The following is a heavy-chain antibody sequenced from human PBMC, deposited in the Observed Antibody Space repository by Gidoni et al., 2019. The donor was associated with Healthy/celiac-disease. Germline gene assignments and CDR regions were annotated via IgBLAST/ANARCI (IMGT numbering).Heavy chain of an antibody. V-gene: IGHV3-30*02. CDR1: GFPFRSYG. CDR3: AKGAYSSGWYYFDY. J-gene: IGHJ4*02. D-gene: IGHD6-19*01. CDR2: IRYDGSNK. Sequence: QVQLVESGGGVVQPGGSLSLSCAASGFPFRSYGMHWVRQAPGKGLEWVAFIRYDGSNKYYADSVKGRFTISRDNSKNTLYLQMNSLRAEDTAVYYCAKGAYSSGWYYFDYWGQGTLVTVSS.